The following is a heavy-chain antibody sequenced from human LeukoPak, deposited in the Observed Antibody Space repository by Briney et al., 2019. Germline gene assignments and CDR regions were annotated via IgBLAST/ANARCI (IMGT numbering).Heavy chain of an antibody. CDR3: ARDGCRSTSCYTRYYYMDV. D-gene: IGHD2-2*02. J-gene: IGHJ6*03. CDR2: ISYDGSNK. V-gene: IGHV3-30-3*01. CDR1: GFTFSSYA. Sequence: GGSLRLSCAASGFTFSSYALHRVRQAPGKGLEWVAVISYDGSNKYYADSVKGRFTISRDNSKNTLYLQMNSLRAEDTAVYYCARDGCRSTSCYTRYYYMDVWGKGTTVTVSS.